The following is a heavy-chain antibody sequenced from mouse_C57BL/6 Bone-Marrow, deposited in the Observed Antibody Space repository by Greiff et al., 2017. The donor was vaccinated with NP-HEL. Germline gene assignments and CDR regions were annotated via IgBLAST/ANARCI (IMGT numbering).Heavy chain of an antibody. CDR3: TRGDGYFAY. V-gene: IGHV1-15*01. D-gene: IGHD2-3*01. Sequence: VKLMESGAELVRPGASVTLSCKASGYTFTDYEMHWVKQTPVHGLEWIGAIDPETGGTAYNQKFKGKAILTADKSSSTAYMELRSLTSEDSAVYYCTRGDGYFAYWGQGTLVTVSA. J-gene: IGHJ3*01. CDR2: IDPETGGT. CDR1: GYTFTDYE.